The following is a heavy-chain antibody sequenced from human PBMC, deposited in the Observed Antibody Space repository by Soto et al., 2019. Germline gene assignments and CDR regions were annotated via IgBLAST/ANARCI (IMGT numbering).Heavy chain of an antibody. CDR1: GYSFTTHN. J-gene: IGHJ5*01. CDR3: ARGSSSRRAYNYFDS. V-gene: IGHV1-3*01. CDR2: INAGNGHT. Sequence: QVQLVQSGAEVRKPGASVKVSCKASGYSFTTHNMNWVHQAPGQRLEWMGWINAGNGHTKYSQEFQARVTITMDTSATTAYMELSSLRSEDTAVYYCARGSSSRRAYNYFDSWGQGTLVAVSS. D-gene: IGHD1-20*01.